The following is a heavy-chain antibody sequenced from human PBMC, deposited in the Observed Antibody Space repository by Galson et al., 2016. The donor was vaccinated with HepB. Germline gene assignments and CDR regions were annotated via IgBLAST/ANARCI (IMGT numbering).Heavy chain of an antibody. CDR2: INRDGSET. CDR1: GFTFSTYW. Sequence: SLRLSCAASGFTFSTYWMSWVRQAPGKGLEWVANINRDGSETNYVDSVKGRFTISRDNAKNSLFLQMNSLRVGDTAVYYCTRGNLVGYWGQGTLVIVSS. D-gene: IGHD2-8*02. V-gene: IGHV3-7*01. J-gene: IGHJ4*02. CDR3: TRGNLVGY.